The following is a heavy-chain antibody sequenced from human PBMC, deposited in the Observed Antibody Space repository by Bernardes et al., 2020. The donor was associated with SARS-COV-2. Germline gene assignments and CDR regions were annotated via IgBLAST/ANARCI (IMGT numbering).Heavy chain of an antibody. CDR2: ISAYNGNT. Sequence: ASVKVSCKASGYTFTSYGISWVRQAPGQGLEWMGWISAYNGNTNYAQKLQGRVTMTTDTSTSTAYMELRSLRSDDTAVYYCARDADRTMVRGVIIATPHNLFDPWGQGTLVTVSS. CDR1: GYTFTSYG. J-gene: IGHJ5*02. D-gene: IGHD3-10*01. CDR3: ARDADRTMVRGVIIATPHNLFDP. V-gene: IGHV1-18*01.